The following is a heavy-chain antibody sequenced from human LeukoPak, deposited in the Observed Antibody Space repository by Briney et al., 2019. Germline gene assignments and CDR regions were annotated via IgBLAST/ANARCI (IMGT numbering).Heavy chain of an antibody. CDR2: IYQSGST. Sequence: SETLSLTCGVSGSSISSGHYWGWIRQPPGKGLEWIGSIYQSGSTYYNPSLKSRVTVPLDTSKNQFSLRLSSVTAADTAVYYCASPGGAVAIEYFHHWGQGTLVTVSS. CDR1: GSSISSGHY. D-gene: IGHD6-19*01. V-gene: IGHV4-38-2*01. J-gene: IGHJ1*01. CDR3: ASPGGAVAIEYFHH.